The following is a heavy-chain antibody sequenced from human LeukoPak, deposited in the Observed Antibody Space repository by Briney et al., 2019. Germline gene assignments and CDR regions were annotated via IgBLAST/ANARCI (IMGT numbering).Heavy chain of an antibody. CDR1: GYTFTSYY. CDR2: INPSGGST. J-gene: IGHJ5*02. Sequence: ASVKVSCKASGYTFTSYYMHWVRQAPGQGLEWMGIINPSGGSTSYAQKFQGRVTMTRDTSISTAYMELSRLRSDDTAVYYCAREYRAPIVVVVAAIMRFDPWGQGTLVTVSS. CDR3: AREYRAPIVVVVAAIMRFDP. V-gene: IGHV1-46*01. D-gene: IGHD2-15*01.